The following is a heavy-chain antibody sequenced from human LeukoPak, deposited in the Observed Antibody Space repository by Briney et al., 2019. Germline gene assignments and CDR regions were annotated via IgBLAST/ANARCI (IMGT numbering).Heavy chain of an antibody. CDR1: GYTFTSYY. CDR2: INPSGGST. J-gene: IGHJ4*02. Sequence: GASVKVPCKASGYTFTSYYMHWVRQAPGQGLEWMGIINPSGGSTSYAQKFQGRVTMTRDMSTSTVYMELSSLRSEDTAVYYCARDPGVVAATGYYFDYWGQGTLVTVSS. D-gene: IGHD2-15*01. V-gene: IGHV1-46*01. CDR3: ARDPGVVAATGYYFDY.